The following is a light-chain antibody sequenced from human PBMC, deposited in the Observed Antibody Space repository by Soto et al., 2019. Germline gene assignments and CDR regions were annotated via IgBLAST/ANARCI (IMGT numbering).Light chain of an antibody. CDR2: GAS. CDR3: QQYGTSPIT. CDR1: QSIGSRY. Sequence: EIVLTQSPGTLSLSPGERATLSCRASQSIGSRYLAWYQQKPGQAPRLLIYGASSRATGIPDRFSGSGSGTEFTLTISRLDPEDSAVYYCQQYGTSPITLGQGTRLEIK. V-gene: IGKV3-20*01. J-gene: IGKJ5*01.